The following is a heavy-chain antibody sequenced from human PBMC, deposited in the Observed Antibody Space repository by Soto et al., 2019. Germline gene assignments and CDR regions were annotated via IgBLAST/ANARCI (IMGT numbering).Heavy chain of an antibody. CDR1: GFTFSSYW. D-gene: IGHD3-10*01. V-gene: IGHV3-7*01. Sequence: PGGSLRLSCAASGFTFSSYWMSWVRQAPGKGLEWVANIKQDGSEKYYVDSVKGRFTISRDNSKNTLYLQMNSLRAEDTAVYYCARDYSWFGESIYYYYVMDVWGQGTTVTV. CDR2: IKQDGSEK. J-gene: IGHJ6*02. CDR3: ARDYSWFGESIYYYYVMDV.